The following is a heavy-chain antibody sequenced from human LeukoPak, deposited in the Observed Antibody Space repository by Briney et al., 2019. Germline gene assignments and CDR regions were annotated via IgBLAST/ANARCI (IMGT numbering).Heavy chain of an antibody. CDR3: ATLTGIAVAGLREENWFDP. V-gene: IGHV3-48*04. CDR1: GFTFSRYS. CDR2: ISSSSSTI. D-gene: IGHD6-19*01. Sequence: GGSLRLSCAASGFTFSRYSINWVRQAPGKGLEWVSYISSSSSTIYYADSVKGRFTISRDNAKNSLYLQMNSLRAEDTAVYYCATLTGIAVAGLREENWFDPWGQGTLVTVSS. J-gene: IGHJ5*02.